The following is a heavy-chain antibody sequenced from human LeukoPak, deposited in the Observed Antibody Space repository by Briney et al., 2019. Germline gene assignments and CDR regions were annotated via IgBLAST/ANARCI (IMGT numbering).Heavy chain of an antibody. CDR1: GYTSTSYG. CDR3: ARVATVETYDFWSGLYYYYMDV. D-gene: IGHD3-3*01. J-gene: IGHJ6*03. V-gene: IGHV1-18*01. Sequence: GASVKVSCKASGYTSTSYGISWVRQAPGQGLEWMGWISAYNGNTNYAQKLQGRVTMTTDTSTSTAYMELRSLRSDDTAVYYCARVATVETYDFWSGLYYYYMDVWGKGTTVTVSS. CDR2: ISAYNGNT.